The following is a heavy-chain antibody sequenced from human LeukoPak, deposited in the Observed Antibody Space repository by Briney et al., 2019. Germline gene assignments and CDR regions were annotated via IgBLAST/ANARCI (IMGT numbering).Heavy chain of an antibody. Sequence: PSETLSLTCAVYGGSFSGYYWSWIRQPPGKGLELIGEINHSGSTNYNPSLKSRVTISVDTSKNQFSLKLSSVTAADTAVYYCARGRRIQPYYYYYMDVWGKGTTVTVSS. CDR2: INHSGST. CDR3: ARGRRIQPYYYYYMDV. CDR1: GGSFSGYY. J-gene: IGHJ6*03. D-gene: IGHD5-18*01. V-gene: IGHV4-34*01.